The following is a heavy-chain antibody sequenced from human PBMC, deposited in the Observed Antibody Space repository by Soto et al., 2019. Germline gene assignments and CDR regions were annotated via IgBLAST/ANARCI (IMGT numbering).Heavy chain of an antibody. CDR2: ISYDGSNK. J-gene: IGHJ6*02. CDR3: AKAGYGDWSYYYYGMDV. Sequence: GGSLRLSCSASGFTFSSYGMHWVRQAPGKGLEWVAVISYDGSNKYYADSVKGRFTISRDNSKNTLYPQMNSLRAEDTAVYYCAKAGYGDWSYYYYGMDVWGQGTTVTVSS. V-gene: IGHV3-30*18. D-gene: IGHD4-17*01. CDR1: GFTFSSYG.